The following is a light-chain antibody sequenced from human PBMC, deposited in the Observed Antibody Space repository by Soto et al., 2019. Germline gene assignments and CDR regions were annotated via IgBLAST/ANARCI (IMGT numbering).Light chain of an antibody. J-gene: IGLJ2*01. CDR3: SSYRAISTLI. CDR1: ISDVGASNF. Sequence: QSALTQPASVSGSPGQSITISCTGTISDVGASNFVSWYQQHPGSAPKLMIYDVSNRPSGVSNRFSGSKSGNTASLTISGLQTEDEAEYYCSSYRAISTLIFGGGTKLTVL. CDR2: DVS. V-gene: IGLV2-14*03.